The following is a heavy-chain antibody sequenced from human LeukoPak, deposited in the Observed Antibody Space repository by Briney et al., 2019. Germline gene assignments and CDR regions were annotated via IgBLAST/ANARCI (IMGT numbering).Heavy chain of an antibody. D-gene: IGHD5-12*01. V-gene: IGHV3-33*01. Sequence: PGGSLRLSCAASGFTFSSYGMHWVRQAPGKGLEWVAVIWYDGSNKYYADSVKGRFTISRDNSKNTLYLQMNSLRAEDTAVYYCARELLRGYSGYGPYDYWGQGTLVTASS. CDR2: IWYDGSNK. CDR3: ARELLRGYSGYGPYDY. CDR1: GFTFSSYG. J-gene: IGHJ4*02.